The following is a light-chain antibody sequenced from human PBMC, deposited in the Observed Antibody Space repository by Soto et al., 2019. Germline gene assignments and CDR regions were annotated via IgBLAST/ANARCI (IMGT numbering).Light chain of an antibody. J-gene: IGKJ2*01. CDR1: QRISRN. CDR3: QQYNNWPPRYT. Sequence: EIVMTQSPATLSLSLGERATLSCRASQRISRNLAWYHQRPGQAPRLLIYAASTRATGIPARFSGSGSGTDFTLTISGLQSEDFGVYFCQQYNNWPPRYTFGQGTKLEIK. CDR2: AAS. V-gene: IGKV3-15*01.